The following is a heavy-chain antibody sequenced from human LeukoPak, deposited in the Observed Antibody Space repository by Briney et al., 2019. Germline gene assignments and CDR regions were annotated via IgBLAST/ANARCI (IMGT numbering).Heavy chain of an antibody. J-gene: IGHJ6*02. CDR3: ARQIIDPLYYYYGMDV. D-gene: IGHD2/OR15-2a*01. CDR2: IYYTGST. Sequence: SETLSLTCTVSGGSISNYSWSWIRQPPGKGLEWIAYIYYTGSTNSNPSLKSRVTISVDTSKNQFSLKLSSVTAADTAVYYCARQIIDPLYYYYGMDVWGQGTTVTVSS. CDR1: GGSISNYS. V-gene: IGHV4-59*08.